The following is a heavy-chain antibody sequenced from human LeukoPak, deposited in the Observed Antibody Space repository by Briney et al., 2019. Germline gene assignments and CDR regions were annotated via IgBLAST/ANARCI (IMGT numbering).Heavy chain of an antibody. V-gene: IGHV3-30*02. J-gene: IGHJ4*02. D-gene: IGHD3-22*01. CDR1: GFTFSSYG. CDR2: IRYDGSNK. CDR3: AREGLHYYDSSGYYPMDY. Sequence: GGSLRLSCAASGFTFSSYGMHWVRQAPGKGLEWVAFIRYDGSNKYYADSVKGRFTISRDNSKNTLYLQMNSLRAEDTAVYYCAREGLHYYDSSGYYPMDYWGQGTLVTVSS.